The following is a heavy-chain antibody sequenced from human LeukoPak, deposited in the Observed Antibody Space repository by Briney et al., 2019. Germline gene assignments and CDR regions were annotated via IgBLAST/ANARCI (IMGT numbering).Heavy chain of an antibody. CDR1: GGTFSSYA. CDR2: IIPIFGTA. Sequence: SVKVSCKASGGTFSSYAISWVRQAPGQGLEWMGGIIPIFGTANYAQKFQGRVTITADESTSTVHMELSGLRAEDTAVYYCARDQEAFDYWGQGTLVTVSS. J-gene: IGHJ4*02. V-gene: IGHV1-69*13. CDR3: ARDQEAFDY.